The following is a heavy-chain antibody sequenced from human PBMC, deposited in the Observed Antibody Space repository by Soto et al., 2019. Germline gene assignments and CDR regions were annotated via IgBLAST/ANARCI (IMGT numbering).Heavy chain of an antibody. J-gene: IGHJ4*02. V-gene: IGHV4-31*03. D-gene: IGHD3-3*01. CDR2: IYYSGST. CDR3: ARAQYDFWSGYHDY. CDR1: GGSISGGGYY. Sequence: SETLSLTCTVSGGSISGGGYYWSWIRQHPGKGLEWIGYIYYSGSTYYNPSLKSRVTISVDTSKNQFSLKLSSVTAADTAVYYCARAQYDFWSGYHDYWGQGTLVTVSS.